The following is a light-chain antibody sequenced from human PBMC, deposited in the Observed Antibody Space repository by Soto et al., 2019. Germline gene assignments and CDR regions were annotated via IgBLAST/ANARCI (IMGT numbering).Light chain of an antibody. V-gene: IGLV2-18*01. J-gene: IGLJ1*01. CDR2: DAR. CDR3: SLYKSENNYV. Sequence: QSVLTQPPSVSGSPGQSVTISCTGTSIDFVTYNRVSGYQEPPGTAPKLIIYDARNRPSGVPDRFSGSKSGNTASLTISGIQAAEEADYYCSLYKSENNYVFGTGTKVTVL. CDR1: SIDFVTYNR.